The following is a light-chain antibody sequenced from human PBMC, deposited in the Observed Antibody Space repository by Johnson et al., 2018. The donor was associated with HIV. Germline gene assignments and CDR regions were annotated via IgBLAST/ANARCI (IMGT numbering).Light chain of an antibody. CDR3: GTWDSSLSVPYV. V-gene: IGLV1-51*02. CDR1: SSNIGNNY. J-gene: IGLJ1*01. Sequence: QSMLTQPPSVSAAPGQKVTISCSGSSSNIGNNYVSWYQQLPGTAPKLLIYENNKRPSGIPDRFSGSKSGTSATLGITGLQTGDEADYYCGTWDSSLSVPYVCGTGTKVTVL. CDR2: ENN.